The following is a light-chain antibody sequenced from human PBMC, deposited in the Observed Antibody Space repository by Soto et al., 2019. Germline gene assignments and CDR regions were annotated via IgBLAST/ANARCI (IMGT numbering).Light chain of an antibody. CDR2: STS. CDR1: QSIASY. J-gene: IGKJ1*01. V-gene: IGKV1-39*01. Sequence: DIQMTQSPSSLSASVGDRVTITCRASQSIASYLNWYQHKPGKAPNLLIYSTSILQSGVPSRFSGSGSGTDFTLTISGLRPEDFATYYCHQSSSSPTWTFGQGTKVEIK. CDR3: HQSSSSPTWT.